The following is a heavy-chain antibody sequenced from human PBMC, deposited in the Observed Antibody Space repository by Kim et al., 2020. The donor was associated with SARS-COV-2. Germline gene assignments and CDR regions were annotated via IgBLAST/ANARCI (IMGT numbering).Heavy chain of an antibody. D-gene: IGHD6-13*01. CDR2: ISGSGGST. CDR1: GFTFSSYA. V-gene: IGHV3-23*01. Sequence: GGSLRLSCAASGFTFSSYAMSWVRQAPGKGLEWVSAISGSGGSTYYADSVKGRFTISRDNSKNTLYLQMNSLRAEDTAVYYCAKDLFIYQQLGGFYYYGMDVWGQGTTVTVSS. CDR3: AKDLFIYQQLGGFYYYGMDV. J-gene: IGHJ6*02.